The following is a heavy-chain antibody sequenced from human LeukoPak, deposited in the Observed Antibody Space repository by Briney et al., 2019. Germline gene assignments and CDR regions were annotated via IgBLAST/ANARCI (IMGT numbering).Heavy chain of an antibody. CDR1: GFTFGDYA. CDR3: TRDTGFLWFGELSY. J-gene: IGHJ4*02. CDR2: IRSKTYGGTT. D-gene: IGHD3-10*01. V-gene: IGHV3-49*04. Sequence: GGSLRLSCTASGFTFGDYAMSWVRQAPGKGLEWVGFIRSKTYGGTTEYAASVKGRFTISRDDSKSIAYLQMNSLKTEDTAVYYCTRDTGFLWFGELSYWGQGTLVTVSS.